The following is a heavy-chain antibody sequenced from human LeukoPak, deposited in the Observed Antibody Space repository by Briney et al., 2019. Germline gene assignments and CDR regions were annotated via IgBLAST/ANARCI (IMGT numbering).Heavy chain of an antibody. D-gene: IGHD3-22*01. CDR2: IKQDGSIQ. V-gene: IGHV3-7*01. J-gene: IGHJ4*02. CDR3: ATSYDSSGCD. CDR1: GFTFTKFW. Sequence: GGSLRLSCAASGFTFTKFWMAWVRQAPGKGLKWAGNIKQDGSIQYYGDSVKGRFTISRDNARNSLYLQMNSLRAEDTALYYCATSYDSSGCDWGQGTLVTVSA.